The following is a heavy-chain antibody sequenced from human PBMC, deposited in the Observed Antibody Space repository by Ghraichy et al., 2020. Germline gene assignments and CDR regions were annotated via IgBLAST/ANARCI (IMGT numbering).Heavy chain of an antibody. CDR2: ISWNSGSI. D-gene: IGHD1-26*01. Sequence: GGSLRLSCAASGFTFDDYAMHWVRQAPGKGLEWVSGISWNSGSIGYADSVKGRFTISRDNAKNSLYLQMNSLRAEDTALYYCAKGKEEWDLLTGDFDYRGQGTLVTVSS. CDR1: GFTFDDYA. J-gene: IGHJ4*02. CDR3: AKGKEEWDLLTGDFDY. V-gene: IGHV3-9*01.